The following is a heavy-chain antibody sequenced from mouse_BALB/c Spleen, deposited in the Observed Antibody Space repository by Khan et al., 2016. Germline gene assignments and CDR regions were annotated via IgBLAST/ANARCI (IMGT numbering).Heavy chain of an antibody. Sequence: EVQRQESGGGLVQPGGSLKLSCAASGFDFSRYWMSWVRQAPGKGLDWIGEINPDSSTINYTPSLKDTFIISRDNAKNTLYMQMSKVRSEDTALYYWASTYWYFDVWGAGTTVTVSS. CDR1: GFDFSRYW. V-gene: IGHV4-1*02. CDR3: ASTYWYFDV. CDR2: INPDSSTI. J-gene: IGHJ1*01.